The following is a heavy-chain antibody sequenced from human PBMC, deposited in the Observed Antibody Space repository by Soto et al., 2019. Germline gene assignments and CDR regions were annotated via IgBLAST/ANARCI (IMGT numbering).Heavy chain of an antibody. CDR2: INHRGSL. CDR3: ARELPQRQGRNMDV. V-gene: IGHV4-31*03. J-gene: IGHJ6*02. Sequence: SETLSLTSTFTCGSMTSGDQYWTWIRHRPGEGLEWFGYINHRGSLYYNPSLKSRVSMSVDTSKNQFSLNLSSVTAADTAVYYCARELPQRQGRNMDVWGQGTTVTVSS. CDR1: CGSMTSGDQY. D-gene: IGHD1-1*01.